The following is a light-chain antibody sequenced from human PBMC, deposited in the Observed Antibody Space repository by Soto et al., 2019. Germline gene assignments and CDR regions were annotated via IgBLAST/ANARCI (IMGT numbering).Light chain of an antibody. CDR3: QHYGSSPFT. V-gene: IGKV3-20*01. Sequence: EIVMTHSTDTRSVSPGEVPTLACRVSQSIRSNLAWYQQRPGQAPRLLMYGASTRADGIPARFSGSGSGTDFTLTISRLEPEDFAVYYCQHYGSSPFTFGPGTKVDI. CDR1: QSIRSN. CDR2: GAS. J-gene: IGKJ3*01.